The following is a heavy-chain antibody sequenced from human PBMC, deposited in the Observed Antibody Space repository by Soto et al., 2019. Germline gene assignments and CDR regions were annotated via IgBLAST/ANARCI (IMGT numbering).Heavy chain of an antibody. CDR2: LYTSGST. CDR1: GGSISNYY. V-gene: IGHV4-4*07. Sequence: SEALSLTCTVSGGSISNYYWSWIRQPAGKGLEWIGRLYTSGSTSYNPSLKSRVTMSLDRSKNQFSLKLSSVTAADTAIYYCAREESVDHSYAMDVWGQGTTVTVSS. J-gene: IGHJ6*02. CDR3: AREESVDHSYAMDV.